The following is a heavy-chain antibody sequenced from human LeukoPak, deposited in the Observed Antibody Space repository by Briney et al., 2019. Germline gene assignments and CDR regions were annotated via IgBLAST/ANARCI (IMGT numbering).Heavy chain of an antibody. CDR1: GYTFTSYG. Sequence: ASVKVSCKASGYTFTSYGISWVRQAPGQGLEWMGWISAYNGNTNYAQKLQGRVTMTTDTSTSTAYMELRSLRSDDTAVYYYARDDVRFRPGRIAAAGYNWFDPWGQGTLVTVSS. D-gene: IGHD6-13*01. V-gene: IGHV1-18*01. CDR2: ISAYNGNT. CDR3: ARDDVRFRPGRIAAAGYNWFDP. J-gene: IGHJ5*02.